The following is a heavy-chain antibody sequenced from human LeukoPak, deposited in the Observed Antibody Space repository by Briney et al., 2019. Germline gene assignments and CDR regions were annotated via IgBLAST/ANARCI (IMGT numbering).Heavy chain of an antibody. Sequence: GGSLRLSCAASGFTFSSYGMHWVRQAPGKGLEWVAVIWYDGSNKYYADSVKGRFTISRDNSKSTLYLQMNSLRAEDTAVYYCARATDYYGMDVWGQGTTVTVSS. CDR1: GFTFSSYG. V-gene: IGHV3-33*01. CDR2: IWYDGSNK. CDR3: ARATDYYGMDV. J-gene: IGHJ6*02.